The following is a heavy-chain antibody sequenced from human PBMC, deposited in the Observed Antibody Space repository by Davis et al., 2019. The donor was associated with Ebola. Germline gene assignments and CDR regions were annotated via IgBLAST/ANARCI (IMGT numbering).Heavy chain of an antibody. CDR3: ARGDIVATMGSWFDP. D-gene: IGHD5-12*01. Sequence: AASVKVSCKASGYSFTDDGISWVRQAPGQGLEWMGWISTYNGNTNYAQKFQGRITMTRDTSINTAYMELSSLRPEDTAVYYCARGDIVATMGSWFDPWGQGVSVTVSS. CDR1: GYSFTDDG. J-gene: IGHJ5*02. V-gene: IGHV1-18*01. CDR2: ISTYNGNT.